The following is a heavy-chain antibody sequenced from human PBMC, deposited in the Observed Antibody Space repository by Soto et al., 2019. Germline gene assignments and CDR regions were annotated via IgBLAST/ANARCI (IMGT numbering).Heavy chain of an antibody. V-gene: IGHV3-23*01. J-gene: IGHJ4*02. Sequence: GGSLRLSCAASGFTFSGYAMTWVRQAPGKGLEWVSSITGSGTSTYYADSVKGRFIISRDNSKNTVSLQMNSLRADDTAVYYCGKRISGWYEIDYWGQGTMVTVSS. D-gene: IGHD6-19*01. CDR2: ITGSGTST. CDR1: GFTFSGYA. CDR3: GKRISGWYEIDY.